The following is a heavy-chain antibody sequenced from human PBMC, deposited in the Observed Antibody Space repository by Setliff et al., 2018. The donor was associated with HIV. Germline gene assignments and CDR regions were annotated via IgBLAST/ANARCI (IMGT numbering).Heavy chain of an antibody. CDR2: IFYSGSP. V-gene: IGHV4-39*01. CDR1: SGSITSSNYY. J-gene: IGHJ3*02. D-gene: IGHD1-7*01. CDR3: ARHGGITGTTDAFDI. Sequence: SETLSLTCIVSSGSITSSNYYWGWIRQPPGKGLEWIGSIFYSGSPYYTPSLKSRVTISVDTSKNQFSLKLSSVTAADTAVYYCARHGGITGTTDAFDIWGQGTMVTVS.